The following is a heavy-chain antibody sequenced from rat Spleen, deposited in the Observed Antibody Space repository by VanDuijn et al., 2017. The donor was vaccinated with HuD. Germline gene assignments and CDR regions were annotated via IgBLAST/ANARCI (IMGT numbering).Heavy chain of an antibody. CDR1: GFTYSNFV. V-gene: IGHV5S23*01. CDR3: ARPTTGIPFNY. Sequence: EVQLVESGGGLVQPGRSLKLSCAASGFTYSNFVMAWVSQAPTKGLEWVASITNAAGKVHYPDSVKGRFTISRDNAKSTLYLQVDSLRSEDTAIYYCARPTTGIPFNYWGQGVMVTVSS. D-gene: IGHD1-9*01. CDR2: ITNAAGKV. J-gene: IGHJ2*01.